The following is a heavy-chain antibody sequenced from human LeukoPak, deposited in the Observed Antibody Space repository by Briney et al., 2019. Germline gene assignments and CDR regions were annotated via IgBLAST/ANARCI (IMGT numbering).Heavy chain of an antibody. Sequence: KPSETLSLTCTVSGGSISSYYWSWIRQPPGKGLEWIAYIFYTGITNYNPSLKSRVTISVDTSKNQFSLKLNSVTAADTAVYFCARGHGYDSPPDAFDLWGQGTMVTVSS. CDR2: IFYTGIT. D-gene: IGHD5-12*01. J-gene: IGHJ3*01. CDR1: GGSISSYY. V-gene: IGHV4-59*08. CDR3: ARGHGYDSPPDAFDL.